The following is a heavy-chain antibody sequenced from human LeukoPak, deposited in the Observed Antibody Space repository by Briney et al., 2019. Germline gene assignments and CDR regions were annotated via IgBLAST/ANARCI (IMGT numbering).Heavy chain of an antibody. CDR3: TTALAVAGTDWFDP. D-gene: IGHD6-19*01. CDR2: IKSKTDGGTT. Sequence: AGGSLRLSCAASGFTFSNAWMSWVRQAPGKGLEWVGRIKSKTDGGTTDYAAPVKGRFTISSDDSKHTLYLQMNSLKTEDTAVYYCTTALAVAGTDWFDPWGQGTLVTVSS. J-gene: IGHJ5*02. CDR1: GFTFSNAW. V-gene: IGHV3-15*01.